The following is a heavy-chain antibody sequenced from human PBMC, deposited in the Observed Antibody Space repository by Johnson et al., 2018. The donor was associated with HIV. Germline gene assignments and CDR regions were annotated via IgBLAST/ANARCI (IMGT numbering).Heavy chain of an antibody. CDR1: KFTFSSYA. J-gene: IGHJ3*02. V-gene: IGHV3-23*03. CDR2: LYADGRT. CDR3: ARDI. Sequence: VQLVESGGGLVQPGGSLRLSCAASKFTFSSYAMTWFRQAPGKGLEWVSVLYADGRTYYADSVKGRFTISRDNSKNTLYLQMNSLRAEDSALYYCARDIWGQGTMVTVSS.